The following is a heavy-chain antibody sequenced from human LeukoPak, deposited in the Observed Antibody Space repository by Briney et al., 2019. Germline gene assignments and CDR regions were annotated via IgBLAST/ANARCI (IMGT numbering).Heavy chain of an antibody. Sequence: GGCLRLSCAASGFTFSSYWMHWVRHAPGKGLVWVSRINSDGSSTSYADSVKGRFTISRDNAKNTLYLQMNSLRVEDTAVHYCARAYYTSTTCYLDYWGQGTLVTVSS. D-gene: IGHD2-2*01. CDR3: ARAYYTSTTCYLDY. J-gene: IGHJ4*02. CDR2: INSDGSST. CDR1: GFTFSSYW. V-gene: IGHV3-74*01.